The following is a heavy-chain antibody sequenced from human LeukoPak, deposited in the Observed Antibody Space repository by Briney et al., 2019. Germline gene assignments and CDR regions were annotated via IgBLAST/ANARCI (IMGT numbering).Heavy chain of an antibody. Sequence: SVKVSCKASGGTFSSYAISWVRQAPGQGLEWMGGIIPIFGTANYAQKFQGRVTITTDESTSTAYMELSSLRSEDTAVYYCAREGGTEYSSSWDNWFDPWGQGTLVTVSS. V-gene: IGHV1-69*05. D-gene: IGHD6-13*01. J-gene: IGHJ5*02. CDR2: IIPIFGTA. CDR3: AREGGTEYSSSWDNWFDP. CDR1: GGTFSSYA.